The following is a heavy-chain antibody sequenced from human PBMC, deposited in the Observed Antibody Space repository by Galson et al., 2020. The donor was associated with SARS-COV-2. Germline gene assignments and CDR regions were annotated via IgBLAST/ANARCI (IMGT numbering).Heavy chain of an antibody. CDR1: GFTFSSYA. V-gene: IGHV3-30*04. CDR2: ISYDGSNK. J-gene: IGHJ4*02. Sequence: AGSLRLSCAASGFTFSSYAMHWVRQAPGKGLEWVAVISYDGSNKYYADSVKGRFTISRDNSKNTLYLQMNSLRAEDTAVYYCARESIVVVVAAAIDYWVQGTLVTVSS. D-gene: IGHD2-15*01. CDR3: ARESIVVVVAAAIDY.